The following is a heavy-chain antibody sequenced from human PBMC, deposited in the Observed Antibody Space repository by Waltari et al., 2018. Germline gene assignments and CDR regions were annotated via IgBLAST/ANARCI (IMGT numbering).Heavy chain of an antibody. CDR3: AREDSSGWS. D-gene: IGHD6-19*01. CDR1: GFTFCSYC. Sequence: EVPLLESGGGLVQPGGSLSLSCAASGFTFCSYCMSWVRQAAGKGLEWVANIKKDGSEKYYVDSVKGRFTIARDNAKNSLYLQTNSLRAEDTAVYYCAREDSSGWSWGQGTLVTVSS. CDR2: IKKDGSEK. J-gene: IGHJ5*02. V-gene: IGHV3-7*01.